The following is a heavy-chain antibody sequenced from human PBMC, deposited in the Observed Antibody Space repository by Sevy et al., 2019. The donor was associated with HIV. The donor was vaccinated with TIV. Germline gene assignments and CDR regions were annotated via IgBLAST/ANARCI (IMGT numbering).Heavy chain of an antibody. D-gene: IGHD4-17*01. CDR2: IYYSGST. V-gene: IGHV4-59*13. J-gene: IGHJ5*02. CDR1: GGSISSYY. Sequence: SETLSLTCTVSGGSISSYYWSWIRQPPGKGLEWIGYIYYSGSTNYNPSLKSRVTISVDTSKNQFSLKLSSVTAADTAVYYCARDYGDYDENWFDPWGQGTLVTVSS. CDR3: ARDYGDYDENWFDP.